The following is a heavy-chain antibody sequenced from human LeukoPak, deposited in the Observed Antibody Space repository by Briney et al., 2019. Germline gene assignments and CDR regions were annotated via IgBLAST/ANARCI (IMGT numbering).Heavy chain of an antibody. CDR3: ARRGVGSTWSFDY. Sequence: PSETLSLTRAVSGRPLNSYYWRWTAQPPGKTLEGIEYIYYPVSPDSNPSLKSRVTISVDPSKNQFSLKRSSVAAADAAVYYCARRGVGSTWSFDYWGQGTLVTVSS. V-gene: IGHV4-59*08. CDR2: IYYPVSP. D-gene: IGHD6-13*01. J-gene: IGHJ4*02. CDR1: GRPLNSYY.